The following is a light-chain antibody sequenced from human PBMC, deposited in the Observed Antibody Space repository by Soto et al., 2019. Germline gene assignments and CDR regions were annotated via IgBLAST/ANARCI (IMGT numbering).Light chain of an antibody. V-gene: IGKV3-20*01. J-gene: IGKJ4*01. CDR3: QHYVTSPLT. Sequence: EIVLTQSPATLSLSLGERATLSCRASRSVSATYLAWYQQKPGQAPRLLIYAASSRATGVPDRFSGSGSGTDFTLTISRLEPEDFAVYYCQHYVTSPLTFGGGTKVDIK. CDR1: RSVSATY. CDR2: AAS.